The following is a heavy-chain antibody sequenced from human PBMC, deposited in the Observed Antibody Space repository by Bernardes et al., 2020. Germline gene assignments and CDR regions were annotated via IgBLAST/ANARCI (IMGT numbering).Heavy chain of an antibody. CDR1: GYTLTELS. Sequence: ASVKVSCKVSGYTLTELSIHWVRQAPGKGLEWMGGFDPDDGETVYAQKFQGRVTMTEDTSTDTAYLELSSLRSEDTAVYYCATEKRGSTGTGWFDPWGQGTLVTVAS. CDR3: ATEKRGSTGTGWFDP. CDR2: FDPDDGET. J-gene: IGHJ5*02. V-gene: IGHV1-24*01. D-gene: IGHD1-1*01.